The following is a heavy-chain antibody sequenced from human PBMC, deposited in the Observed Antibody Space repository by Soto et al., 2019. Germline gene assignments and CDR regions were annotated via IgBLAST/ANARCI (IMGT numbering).Heavy chain of an antibody. Sequence: QVQLVQSGAEVKKPGASVKVSCKASGYTFTSYDIIWVRQATGQGLERMGWMNPSTGNTDSAEKFQGRLTMTRNTSISTVYMELSSLSFEDTAVYYCARGRIIVAGGFDPWGQGTLVTVSS. V-gene: IGHV1-8*01. CDR2: MNPSTGNT. D-gene: IGHD6-19*01. CDR1: GYTFTSYD. J-gene: IGHJ5*02. CDR3: ARGRIIVAGGFDP.